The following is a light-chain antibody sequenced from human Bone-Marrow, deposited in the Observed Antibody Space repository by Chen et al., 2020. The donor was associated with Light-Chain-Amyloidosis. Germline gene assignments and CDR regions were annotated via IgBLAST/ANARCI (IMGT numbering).Light chain of an antibody. V-gene: IGKV1-5*01. J-gene: IGKJ5*01. CDR3: KQYNGYSAIT. CDR2: DAS. CDR1: QSISRG. Sequence: DIQMTQSLSILSASVGDRVTISGRASQSISRGLAWYQQRPGEAPKVLIFDASTLESGVPSRFSGSGSGTEFTLTISSVQPADFATYHCKQYNGYSAITFGQGTRLESK.